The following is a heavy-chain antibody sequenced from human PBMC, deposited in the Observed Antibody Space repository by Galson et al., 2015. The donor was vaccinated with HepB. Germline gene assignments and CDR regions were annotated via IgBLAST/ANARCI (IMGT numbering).Heavy chain of an antibody. J-gene: IGHJ5*02. Sequence: SLRLSCAASGFTFGDYAMSWFRQAPGKGLEWVGFIRSKAYGGTTEYAASVKGRFTISRDDSKSIAYLQMNSLKTEDTAVYYCTRAQWELPIGNWFDPWGQGTLVTVSS. D-gene: IGHD1-26*01. CDR3: TRAQWELPIGNWFDP. V-gene: IGHV3-49*03. CDR1: GFTFGDYA. CDR2: IRSKAYGGTT.